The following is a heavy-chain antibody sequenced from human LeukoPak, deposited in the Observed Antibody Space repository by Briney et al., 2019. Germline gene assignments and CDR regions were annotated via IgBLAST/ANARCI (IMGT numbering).Heavy chain of an antibody. V-gene: IGHV4-30-4*01. CDR2: IYYSGST. CDR3: ARDSTRNSNAFDI. Sequence: SQTLSLTCTVSGGSISSGDYYWSWIRQPPGKGLEWIGYIYYSGSTYYNPSLKSRVTISVDTSKNQFSLKLSSVTAADTAVYYCARDSTRNSNAFDIWGQGTMVTVSS. D-gene: IGHD1-26*01. J-gene: IGHJ3*02. CDR1: GGSISSGDYY.